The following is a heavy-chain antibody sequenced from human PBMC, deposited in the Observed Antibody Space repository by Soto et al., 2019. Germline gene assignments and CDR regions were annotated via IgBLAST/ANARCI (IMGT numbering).Heavy chain of an antibody. CDR2: VLYTVRA. J-gene: IGHJ6*02. Sequence: QVQLQESGPGLVEASETLSLTCTVSGGSLGSYYWSLIRQPPGKGLELIVYVLYTVRANYNASLKSRVSISLEPSNKQFSLKLRSGTAPDTTVSYCARYGDVRMTTNTYYYNGMYVWGPGRTVTGS. CDR1: GGSLGSYY. D-gene: IGHD4-4*01. V-gene: IGHV4-59*01. CDR3: ARYGDVRMTTNTYYYNGMYV.